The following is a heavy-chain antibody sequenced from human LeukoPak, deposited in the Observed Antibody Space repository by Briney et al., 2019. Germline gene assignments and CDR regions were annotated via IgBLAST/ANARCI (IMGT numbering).Heavy chain of an antibody. V-gene: IGHV3-30*01. CDR3: ASLEWELTAIDY. CDR2: ISYDGSNK. D-gene: IGHD1-26*01. CDR1: GFTFSSYA. J-gene: IGHJ4*02. Sequence: VGSLRLSCAASGFTFSSYAMHWVRQSPGEGLEWVAVISYDGSNKYYADSVKGRFTISRDNSKDTLYLQMNSLRAEDTAVYYCASLEWELTAIDYWGQGTLVTVSS.